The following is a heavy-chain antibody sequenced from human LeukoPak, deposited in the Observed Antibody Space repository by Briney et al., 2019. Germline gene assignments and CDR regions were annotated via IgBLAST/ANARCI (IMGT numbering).Heavy chain of an antibody. CDR2: ISSSTSYI. Sequence: GGSLRLSCAASGFIFSSYSMNWVRQAPGKGLEWVSSISSSTSYIYYADSVKGRFTISRDNGKNSMYLQMNSLRAEDTAVYYCAKDQGLGQWLANYYYYGMDVWGKGTTVTVSS. J-gene: IGHJ6*04. V-gene: IGHV3-21*01. CDR3: AKDQGLGQWLANYYYYGMDV. D-gene: IGHD6-19*01. CDR1: GFIFSSYS.